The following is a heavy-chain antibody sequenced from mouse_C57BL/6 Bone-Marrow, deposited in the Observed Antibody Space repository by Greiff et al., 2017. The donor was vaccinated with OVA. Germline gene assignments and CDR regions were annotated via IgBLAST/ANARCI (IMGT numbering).Heavy chain of an antibody. CDR1: GYTFTSYW. CDR2: IDPSDSYT. CDR3: ARRDYYAMDY. J-gene: IGHJ4*01. Sequence: QVQLQQPGAELVMPGASVKLSCKASGYTFTSYWMHWVKQRPGQGLEWIGEIDPSDSYTNYNQKFKGKSTLTVDKSSSTAYMQLSSLTSEDSAVYYGARRDYYAMDYWGQGTSVTVSS. V-gene: IGHV1-69*01.